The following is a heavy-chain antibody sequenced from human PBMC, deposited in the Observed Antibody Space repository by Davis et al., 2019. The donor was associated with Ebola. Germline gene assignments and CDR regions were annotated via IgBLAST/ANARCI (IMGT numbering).Heavy chain of an antibody. CDR3: TAGGYGSGSRGDY. CDR2: IRSKANSYAT. J-gene: IGHJ4*02. CDR1: GFTFSGSA. Sequence: PGGSLRLSCAASGFTFSGSAMHWVRQASGKRLEWVGRIRSKANSYATAYAASVKGRFTISRDDSKNTAYLQMNSLKTEDTAVYYCTAGGYGSGSRGDYWGQGTLVTVSS. D-gene: IGHD3-10*01. V-gene: IGHV3-73*01.